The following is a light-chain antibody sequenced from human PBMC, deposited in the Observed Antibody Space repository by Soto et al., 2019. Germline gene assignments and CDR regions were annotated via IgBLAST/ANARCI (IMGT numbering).Light chain of an antibody. V-gene: IGLV1-40*01. CDR1: SSD. Sequence: HSVLTQPPSVSGAPGQRVTISCTGSSSDVHWYQQLPGTAPKLLIYGNSNRPSGVPDRFSGSKSGTSASLAITGLQAEDEADYYCQSYDSSLSVLFGGGTKLTVL. J-gene: IGLJ2*01. CDR3: QSYDSSLSVL. CDR2: GNS.